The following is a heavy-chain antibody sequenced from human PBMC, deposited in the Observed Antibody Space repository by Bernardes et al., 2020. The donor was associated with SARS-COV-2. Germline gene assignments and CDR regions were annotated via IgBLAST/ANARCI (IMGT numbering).Heavy chain of an antibody. CDR2: IYSGGST. J-gene: IGHJ4*02. Sequence: GSLRLSCAASGFTVSGNYMSWVRQAPGKGLEWVSVIYSGGSTYYADSVKGRFIISRDNSKNTLYLQMNSLRAEDTAVYYCARDLAVLGAAAHTGGDYWGQGTLVTVSS. D-gene: IGHD6-13*01. CDR3: ARDLAVLGAAAHTGGDY. V-gene: IGHV3-66*01. CDR1: GFTVSGNY.